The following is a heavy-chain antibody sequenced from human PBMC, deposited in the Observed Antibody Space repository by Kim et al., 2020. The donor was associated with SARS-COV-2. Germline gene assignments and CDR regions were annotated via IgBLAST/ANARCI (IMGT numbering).Heavy chain of an antibody. CDR2: IYSGGST. Sequence: GGSLRLSCAASGFTVSSNYMSWVRQAPGKGLEWVSVIYSGGSTYYADSVKGRFTISRDNSKNTLYLQMNSLRAEDTAVYYCARDLIVPAAISAYYYYYMDGWGKGTTVTVSS. V-gene: IGHV3-53*01. CDR1: GFTVSSNY. CDR3: ARDLIVPAAISAYYYYYMDG. J-gene: IGHJ6*03. D-gene: IGHD2-2*01.